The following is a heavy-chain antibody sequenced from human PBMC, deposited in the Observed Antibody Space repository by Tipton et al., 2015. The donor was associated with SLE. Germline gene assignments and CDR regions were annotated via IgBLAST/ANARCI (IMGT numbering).Heavy chain of an antibody. CDR3: AGGRGRDGYNHDAFDI. CDR1: GGSLSSYY. V-gene: IGHV4-59*12. CDR2: LSYSGST. Sequence: LRLSCTVSGGSLSSYYWSWIRQSPEKGLEWIGYLSYSGSTNYNPSLESRVTISVDTSKNQFSLKLSSVTAADTAVYYCAGGRGRDGYNHDAFDIWGQGTMVTVSS. D-gene: IGHD5-24*01. J-gene: IGHJ3*02.